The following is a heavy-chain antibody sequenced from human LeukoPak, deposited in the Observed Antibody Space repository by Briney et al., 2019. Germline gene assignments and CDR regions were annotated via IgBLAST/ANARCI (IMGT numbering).Heavy chain of an antibody. CDR2: ISGSGGST. CDR1: GFTFSSYA. CDR3: AKEQGYYDSSGYSGY. J-gene: IGHJ4*02. Sequence: PGGSLRPSCAASGFTFSSYAMSWVRQAPGKGLEWVSAISGSGGSTYYADSVKGRFTISRDNSKNTLYLQMNSLRAEDTAVYYCAKEQGYYDSSGYSGYWGQGTLVTVSS. D-gene: IGHD3-22*01. V-gene: IGHV3-23*01.